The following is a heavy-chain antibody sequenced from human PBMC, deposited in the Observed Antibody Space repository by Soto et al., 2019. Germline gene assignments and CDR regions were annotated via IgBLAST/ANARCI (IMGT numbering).Heavy chain of an antibody. V-gene: IGHV3-23*01. CDR3: AKGRKVATIIRGVPNWFDP. J-gene: IGHJ5*02. Sequence: GSLRLSCAASGFTFSSYAMSWVRQAPGKGLEWVSAISGSGGSTYYADSVKGRFTISRDNSKNTLYLQMNSLRAEDTAVYYCAKGRKVATIIRGVPNWFDPWGQGTLVTVSS. CDR1: GFTFSSYA. D-gene: IGHD5-12*01. CDR2: ISGSGGST.